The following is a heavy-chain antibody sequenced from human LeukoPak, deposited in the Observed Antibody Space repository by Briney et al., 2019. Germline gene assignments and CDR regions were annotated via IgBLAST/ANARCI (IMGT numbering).Heavy chain of an antibody. Sequence: SETLSLTCTVSGGSISSYYWSWIRQPPGKGLEWIGYIYYSGSTNYNPSLKSRVTISVDTSKNQFSLKLSSVTAADTAVYHCARGGSYGYGSYFDYWGQGTLVTVSS. D-gene: IGHD3-16*01. J-gene: IGHJ4*02. CDR3: ARGGSYGYGSYFDY. V-gene: IGHV4-59*01. CDR2: IYYSGST. CDR1: GGSISSYY.